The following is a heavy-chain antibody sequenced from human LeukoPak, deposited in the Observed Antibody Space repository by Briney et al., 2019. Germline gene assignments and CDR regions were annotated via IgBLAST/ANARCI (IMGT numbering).Heavy chain of an antibody. D-gene: IGHD3-16*01. CDR2: IYGRGETT. V-gene: IGHV3-23*01. Sequence: GGSLRLSCVASGFTFSNNAMNWIRQAPGKGLEWVSAIYGRGETTYYADPVKGRFTISRDNSKNTLYLQMNSLRAEDTAVYYCAKTAMIKIIMTTYPKGLNYWGQGTLVTVSS. CDR1: GFTFSNNA. CDR3: AKTAMIKIIMTTYPKGLNY. J-gene: IGHJ4*02.